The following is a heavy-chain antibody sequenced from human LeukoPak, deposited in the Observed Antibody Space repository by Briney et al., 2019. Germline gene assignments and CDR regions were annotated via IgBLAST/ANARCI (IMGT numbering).Heavy chain of an antibody. V-gene: IGHV4-61*02. CDR2: IFTSGNT. CDR1: GGSINSGSYY. J-gene: IGHJ4*02. CDR3: ASLPFYFDGSGSYYHY. D-gene: IGHD3-22*01. Sequence: KPSQTLSLTCTVSGGSINSGSYYWSWIRQSAGKGLEWIGRIFTSGNTNYNPSLKSRVTISVDTSKNQFSLKLNSVTAADTAVYYCASLPFYFDGSGSYYHYWGQGTLVTVSS.